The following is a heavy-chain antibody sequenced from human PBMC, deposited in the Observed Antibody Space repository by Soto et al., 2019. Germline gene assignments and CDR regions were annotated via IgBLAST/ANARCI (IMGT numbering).Heavy chain of an antibody. J-gene: IGHJ4*02. D-gene: IGHD3-22*01. Sequence: GSLRVSCSASGFTFISYAMSWVRQAPGKGLEWVSAISGSGGSTYYADSVKGRFTISRDNSKNTLYLQMNSLRAEDTAVYYCLIDSSGYYPYWGQGTLVTVSS. CDR1: GFTFISYA. CDR2: ISGSGGST. V-gene: IGHV3-23*01. CDR3: LIDSSGYYPY.